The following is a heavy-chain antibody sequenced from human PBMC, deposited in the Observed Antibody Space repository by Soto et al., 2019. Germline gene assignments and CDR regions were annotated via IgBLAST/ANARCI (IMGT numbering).Heavy chain of an antibody. J-gene: IGHJ6*02. CDR1: GYTFTSYD. Sequence: QVQLVQSGAEVKKPGASVKVSCKASGYTFTSYDINWVRQATGQGLEWMGWMNPNSGNTGYAQKFQGRVTMTRNTSIRTAYMGLSSLSSEVTAVYYCARGYSSWLGRYGMDVWGQGTTVTVSS. D-gene: IGHD6-13*01. CDR2: MNPNSGNT. CDR3: ARGYSSWLGRYGMDV. V-gene: IGHV1-8*01.